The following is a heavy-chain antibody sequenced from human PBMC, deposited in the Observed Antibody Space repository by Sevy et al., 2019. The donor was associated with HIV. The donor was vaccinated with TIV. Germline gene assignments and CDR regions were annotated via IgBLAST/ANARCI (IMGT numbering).Heavy chain of an antibody. CDR3: AREAYDSSGYYLGNWFDP. D-gene: IGHD3-22*01. J-gene: IGHJ5*02. V-gene: IGHV3-7*01. Sequence: GGSLRLSCAASGFTFSSYWMSWVRQAPGKGLEWVANIKQDGSEKYYVHSVKGRFTISRDNAKNSLYLQMNSLRAEDTAVYYCAREAYDSSGYYLGNWFDPWGQGTLVTVSS. CDR1: GFTFSSYW. CDR2: IKQDGSEK.